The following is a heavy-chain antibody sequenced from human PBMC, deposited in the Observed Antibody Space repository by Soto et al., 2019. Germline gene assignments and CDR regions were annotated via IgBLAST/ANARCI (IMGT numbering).Heavy chain of an antibody. V-gene: IGHV3-30-3*01. D-gene: IGHD3-22*01. CDR1: GFTFSSYA. CDR2: ISYDGSNK. Sequence: GGSLRLSCAASGFTFSSYAMHWVRQAPGKGLEWVAVISYDGSNKYYADSVRGRFTISRDNSKNTLYLQMNSLRAEDTAVYYCARPFVPYYDSSGADYWGQGTLVTVSS. CDR3: ARPFVPYYDSSGADY. J-gene: IGHJ4*02.